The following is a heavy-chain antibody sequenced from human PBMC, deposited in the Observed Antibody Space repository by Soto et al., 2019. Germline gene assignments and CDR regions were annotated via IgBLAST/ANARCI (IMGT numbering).Heavy chain of an antibody. CDR2: ISPNSGGT. CDR1: GYIFSSYG. Sequence: ASVKVSCKASGYIFSSYGITWVRQAPGQGLEWMGWISPNSGGTNYAQKFQGWVTMTRDTSISTAYMELSRLRSDDTAVYYCARGPGGDSSGYYFDYWGQGTLVTVSS. J-gene: IGHJ4*02. CDR3: ARGPGGDSSGYYFDY. D-gene: IGHD3-22*01. V-gene: IGHV1-2*04.